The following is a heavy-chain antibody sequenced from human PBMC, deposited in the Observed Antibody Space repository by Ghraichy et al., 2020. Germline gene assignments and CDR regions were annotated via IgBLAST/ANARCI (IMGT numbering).Heavy chain of an antibody. CDR3: ARHKREQLEFDY. V-gene: IGHV4-39*01. D-gene: IGHD6-13*01. CDR1: GGSISSSSYY. J-gene: IGHJ4*02. Sequence: SQTLSLTCTVSGGSISSSSYYWGWIRQPPGKGLEWIGSIYYSGSTYYNPSLKSRVTISVDTSKNQFSLKLSSVTAADTAVYYCARHKREQLEFDYWGQGTLVTVSS. CDR2: IYYSGST.